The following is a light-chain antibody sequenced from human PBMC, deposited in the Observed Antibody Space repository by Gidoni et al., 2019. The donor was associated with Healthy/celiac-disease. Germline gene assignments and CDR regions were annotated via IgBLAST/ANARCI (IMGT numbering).Light chain of an antibody. V-gene: IGKV3-11*01. Sequence: DIVLTPSPATLSLSPGERATLSCRASQSVSSYLAWYQQKPGQAPRLLIYDASNRATGIPARFSGSGSGTDFTLTISSLEPEDFAVYYCQQRSNWPPYTFGQGTKLEIK. CDR3: QQRSNWPPYT. J-gene: IGKJ2*01. CDR2: DAS. CDR1: QSVSSY.